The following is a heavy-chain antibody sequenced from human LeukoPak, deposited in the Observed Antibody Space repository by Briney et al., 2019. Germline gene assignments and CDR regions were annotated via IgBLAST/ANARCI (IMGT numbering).Heavy chain of an antibody. CDR2: INWNGGST. Sequence: RTGGSLRLSCAASGFTFDNYGMSWVRQAPGKGLEWVSGINWNGGSTGYADSVKGRFTISRDNAKNSLYLQMNSLRAEDTALYYCARDTYSSSWLGGVELYYYYYYMDVWGKGTTVTVSS. J-gene: IGHJ6*03. D-gene: IGHD6-6*01. V-gene: IGHV3-20*04. CDR3: ARDTYSSSWLGGVELYYYYYYMDV. CDR1: GFTFDNYG.